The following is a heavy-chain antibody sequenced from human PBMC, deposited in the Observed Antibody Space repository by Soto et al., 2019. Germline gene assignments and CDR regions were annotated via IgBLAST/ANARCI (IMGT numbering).Heavy chain of an antibody. Sequence: AAVKFSCKASGYTFTGYYRHWVRQAPGQGLEWMGWINPNSGGTNYAQKFQGWVTMTRDTSISTAYMELSRLRSDDTAVYYCARSSRQLHYYYYGMDVWGQGTTVTVSS. CDR1: GYTFTGYY. J-gene: IGHJ6*02. CDR2: INPNSGGT. D-gene: IGHD2-2*01. CDR3: ARSSRQLHYYYYGMDV. V-gene: IGHV1-2*04.